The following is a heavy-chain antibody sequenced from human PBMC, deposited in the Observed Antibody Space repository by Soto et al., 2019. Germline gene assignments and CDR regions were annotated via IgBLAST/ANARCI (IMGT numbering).Heavy chain of an antibody. CDR2: ISGSGYST. CDR1: EFTFSNSA. D-gene: IGHD6-6*01. V-gene: IGHV3-23*01. J-gene: IGHJ4*02. Sequence: EVQLLESGGGLVQPGGSLRLSCAASEFTFSNSAMSWVRQAPGKGLEWVSSISGSGYSTYYADSVKGRFTISRDNSKNTLYLQMNSLRAEDTAVYYCAKGRSISAPPPFDYWGQGTLVSVSS. CDR3: AKGRSISAPPPFDY.